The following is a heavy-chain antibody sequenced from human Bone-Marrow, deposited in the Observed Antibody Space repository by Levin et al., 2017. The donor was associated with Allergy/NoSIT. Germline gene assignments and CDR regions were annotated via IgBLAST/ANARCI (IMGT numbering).Heavy chain of an antibody. Sequence: GESLKISCAASGFTFSRCAMHWVRQAPGKGLEWVAVISSDGNTKYYADSVKGRFPISRDNSQNTVYLQMNSLRADGTAVYYCAKKVVEGLRGPTQKGDAFDIWGQGTMVTVSS. V-gene: IGHV3-30-3*02. CDR3: AKKVVEGLRGPTQKGDAFDI. CDR2: ISSDGNTK. J-gene: IGHJ3*02. CDR1: GFTFSRCA. D-gene: IGHD3-10*01.